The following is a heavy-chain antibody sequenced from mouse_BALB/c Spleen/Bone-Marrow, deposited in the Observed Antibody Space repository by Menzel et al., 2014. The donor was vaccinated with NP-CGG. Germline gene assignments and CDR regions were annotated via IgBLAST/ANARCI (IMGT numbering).Heavy chain of an antibody. D-gene: IGHD4-1*01. CDR2: ISSGGSYT. CDR1: GFTFSSYT. J-gene: IGHJ2*01. CDR3: TREDTNWDFDY. Sequence: SGGGLVKPGGSLKLSCAASGFTFSSYTMSWVRQTPEKRLEWVATISSGGSYTYYPDSVKGRFTISRDNAKNTLYLQMSRLKSEDTAMYYCTREDTNWDFDYWGQGTTLTVPS. V-gene: IGHV5-6-4*01.